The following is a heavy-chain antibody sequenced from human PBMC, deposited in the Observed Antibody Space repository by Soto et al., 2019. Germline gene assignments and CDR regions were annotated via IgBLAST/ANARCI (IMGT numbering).Heavy chain of an antibody. Sequence: PGGSLRLSYAASGFTFSNAWMNWVRQAPGKGLEWVGRIKSKTDGGTTDYAAPVKGRFTISRDDSKNTLYLQMNSLKTEDTAVYYCTTEWQQRYYYYGMDVWGQGTTVTVSS. J-gene: IGHJ6*02. CDR1: GFTFSNAW. D-gene: IGHD6-13*01. CDR2: IKSKTDGGTT. V-gene: IGHV3-15*07. CDR3: TTEWQQRYYYYGMDV.